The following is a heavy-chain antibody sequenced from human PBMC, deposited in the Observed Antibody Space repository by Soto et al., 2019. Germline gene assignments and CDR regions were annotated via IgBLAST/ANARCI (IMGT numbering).Heavy chain of an antibody. J-gene: IGHJ5*02. CDR2: IFHSGST. CDR3: ARGRMAAILGGDWFDP. D-gene: IGHD5-18*01. Sequence: SETLSLTCAVTGYSISSGYYWGWIRQPPGKGLEWIGSIFHSGSTYYNPSLKSRVTISVDTSKNQFSLKLTSVTAADADVYYCARGRMAAILGGDWFDPWGQGTLVTVSS. CDR1: GYSISSGYY. V-gene: IGHV4-38-2*01.